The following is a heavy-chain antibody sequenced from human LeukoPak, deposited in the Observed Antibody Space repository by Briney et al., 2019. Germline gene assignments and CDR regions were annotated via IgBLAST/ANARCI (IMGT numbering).Heavy chain of an antibody. CDR3: ARQRGYSGYDLDY. V-gene: IGHV4-39*07. CDR1: GGSISSSSYY. Sequence: PSETLSLTCTVSGGSISSSSYYWGWIRQPPGKGLEWIGSIYYSGSTYYNPSLKSRVTISVDTSKNQFSLKLSSVTAADTAVYYCARQRGYSGYDLDYWGQGTLVTVSS. J-gene: IGHJ4*02. D-gene: IGHD5-12*01. CDR2: IYYSGST.